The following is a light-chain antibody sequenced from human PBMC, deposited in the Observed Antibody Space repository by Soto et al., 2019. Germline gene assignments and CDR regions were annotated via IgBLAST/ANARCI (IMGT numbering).Light chain of an antibody. CDR2: DAT. CDR1: QTIDSW. J-gene: IGKJ5*01. Sequence: IQMTQSPSILSASVGDSVTITYRASQTIDSWVAWYQQKPGKAPKLLVYDATSLESGVSSRFSGSGYGTDFTLSINNLQPDDFATYYCQQYNTLITFGQGTRLEI. V-gene: IGKV1-5*01. CDR3: QQYNTLIT.